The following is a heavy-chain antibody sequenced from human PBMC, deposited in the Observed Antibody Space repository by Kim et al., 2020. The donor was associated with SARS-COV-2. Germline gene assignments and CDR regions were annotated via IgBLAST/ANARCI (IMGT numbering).Heavy chain of an antibody. J-gene: IGHJ4*02. CDR3: ARERIAVLFDY. Sequence: TSHAHCRKGRFTIARDNAKNTLYMQMTRLRGEDTAVYYCARERIAVLFDYWGQGTLVTVSS. D-gene: IGHD6-19*01. V-gene: IGHV3-74*01. CDR2: T.